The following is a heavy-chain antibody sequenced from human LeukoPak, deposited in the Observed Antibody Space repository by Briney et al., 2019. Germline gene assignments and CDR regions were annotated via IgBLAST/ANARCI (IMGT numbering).Heavy chain of an antibody. V-gene: IGHV1-18*01. CDR3: ARGQRGITMVRGVIPDY. J-gene: IGHJ4*02. Sequence: ASVKVSCNASGYTFTSYGISWVRQAPGQGLEWMGWISAYNGNTNYARKLQGRVTMTTDTSTSTAYMELRSLRSDDTAVYYCARGQRGITMVRGVIPDYWGQGTLVTVSS. D-gene: IGHD3-10*01. CDR1: GYTFTSYG. CDR2: ISAYNGNT.